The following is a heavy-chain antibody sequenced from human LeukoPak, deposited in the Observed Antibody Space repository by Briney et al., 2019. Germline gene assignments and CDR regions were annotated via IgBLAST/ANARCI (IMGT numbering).Heavy chain of an antibody. J-gene: IGHJ4*02. D-gene: IGHD3-10*01. CDR1: GFTVSSNY. CDR2: IYSGGST. V-gene: IGHV3-53*01. Sequence: GGSLRLSCAASGFTVSSNYMSWVRQAPGKGLEWVSVIYSGGSTYYADSVKGRFTISRDNSKNTLYLQMNSLSAEDTAVYYCAREYGSGTGDYWGQGTLVTVSS. CDR3: AREYGSGTGDY.